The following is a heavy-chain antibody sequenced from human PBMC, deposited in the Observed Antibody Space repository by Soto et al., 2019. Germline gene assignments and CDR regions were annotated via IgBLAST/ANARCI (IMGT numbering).Heavy chain of an antibody. D-gene: IGHD6-6*01. CDR2: IYYSGST. Sequence: SETLCLTCTVSGVSISSYYGSWIRQPPGKGLEWIGYIYYSGSTNYNPSLKSRVTISVDTSKNQFSLKLSSVTAADTAVYYCARDVRPGIAAHDWFDPWGQGTLVTVSS. V-gene: IGHV4-59*01. CDR3: ARDVRPGIAAHDWFDP. J-gene: IGHJ5*02. CDR1: GVSISSYY.